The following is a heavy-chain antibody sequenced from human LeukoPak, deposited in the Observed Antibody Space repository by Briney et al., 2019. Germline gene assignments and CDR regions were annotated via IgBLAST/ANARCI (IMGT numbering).Heavy chain of an antibody. CDR2: IIPIFGTA. D-gene: IGHD3-22*01. Sequence: GASVKVSCKASGGTFSSYAISWVRQAPGQGLEWMGGIIPIFGTANYAQKFQGRVTITADESTSTANMELSSLRSEDTAVYYCARDNDSSGSNWFDPWGQGTLVTVSS. V-gene: IGHV1-69*13. CDR3: ARDNDSSGSNWFDP. J-gene: IGHJ5*02. CDR1: GGTFSSYA.